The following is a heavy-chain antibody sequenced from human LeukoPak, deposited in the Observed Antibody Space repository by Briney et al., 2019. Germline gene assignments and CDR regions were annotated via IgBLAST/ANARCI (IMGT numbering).Heavy chain of an antibody. CDR1: GFTFNSYS. CDR2: ISSTSSTI. D-gene: IGHD6-19*01. Sequence: GGSLRLSCAASGFTFNSYSMNWVRQAPGKGLEWVSYISSTSSTIYYTESVKGRFTISRDNAKNSLYLQMNSLRAEDTAVYYCARILDSAWGELGYWGQGTLVTVSS. V-gene: IGHV3-48*01. J-gene: IGHJ4*02. CDR3: ARILDSAWGELGY.